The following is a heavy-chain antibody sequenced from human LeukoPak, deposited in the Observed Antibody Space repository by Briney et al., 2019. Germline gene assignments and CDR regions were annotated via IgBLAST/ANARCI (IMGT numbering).Heavy chain of an antibody. CDR1: GFTFTNSA. CDR3: AAAPIEMQQRGFDY. V-gene: IGHV1-58*02. J-gene: IGHJ4*02. Sequence: SVKVSCKASGFTFTNSAMQWVRQARGQRLERIGWIVVASGNTKYAQKFQERVTITRDMSTSTAYMELSSLSPEDTAVYYCAAAPIEMQQRGFDYWGQGTLVTVSS. D-gene: IGHD5-24*01. CDR2: IVVASGNT.